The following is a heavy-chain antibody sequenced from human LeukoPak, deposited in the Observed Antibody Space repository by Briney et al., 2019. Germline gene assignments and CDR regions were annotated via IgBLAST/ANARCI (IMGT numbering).Heavy chain of an antibody. Sequence: ASVKVSCEASGYTFTDYYIHWVRQAPGQGLEWLGWINPNSGGNGGTNYAQKFQGRVTMTRDTSINTAYMELSRMRSDDTAVYYCVRGMQDSFYFDCWGQGTLVTVSS. CDR1: GYTFTDYY. CDR3: VRGMQDSFYFDC. CDR2: INPNSGGNGGT. D-gene: IGHD3-16*02. J-gene: IGHJ4*02. V-gene: IGHV1-2*02.